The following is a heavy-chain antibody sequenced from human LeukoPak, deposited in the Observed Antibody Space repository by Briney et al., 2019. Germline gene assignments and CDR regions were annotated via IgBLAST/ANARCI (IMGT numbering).Heavy chain of an antibody. CDR3: ARASGSYYKGDYYYYMDV. CDR1: GGSFSGYY. V-gene: IGHV4-59*01. Sequence: SETLSLTCAVYGGSFSGYYWSWIRQPPGRGLEWIGYIYYSGSTNYNPSLKSRVTISVDTSKNKFSLKLSSVTAADTAVYYCARASGSYYKGDYYYYMDVWGKGTTVTVSS. D-gene: IGHD3-10*01. CDR2: IYYSGST. J-gene: IGHJ6*03.